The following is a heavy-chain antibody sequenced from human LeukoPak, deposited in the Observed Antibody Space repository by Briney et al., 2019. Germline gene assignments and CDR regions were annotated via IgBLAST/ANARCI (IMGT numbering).Heavy chain of an antibody. CDR2: ISGSGGST. D-gene: IGHD2-2*02. J-gene: IGHJ6*02. CDR1: GFTFSSYA. Sequence: GGSLRLSCAASGFTFSSYAMSWVRQAPGKGLEWVSAISGSGGSTYYADSVKGRFTISRDNSKNTLYLQMNSLRAEDTAVYYCAKDPPCSSTSCYTQDYYYGMDVWGQGTTVTVSS. V-gene: IGHV3-23*01. CDR3: AKDPPCSSTSCYTQDYYYGMDV.